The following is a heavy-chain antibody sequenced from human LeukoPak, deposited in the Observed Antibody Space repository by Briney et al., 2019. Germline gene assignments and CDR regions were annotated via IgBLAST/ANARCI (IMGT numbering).Heavy chain of an antibody. V-gene: IGHV3-23*01. D-gene: IGHD6-13*01. Sequence: GGSLRLSCAASGFTFSSYWMSWVRQAPGKGLEWVSTISDSGGSTYYADSVKGRFTISRDNSKNTVYLQMNSLRAEDTAVYYCTKESGSIAAAGLIDYMDVWGKGTTVTVSS. J-gene: IGHJ6*03. CDR3: TKESGSIAAAGLIDYMDV. CDR1: GFTFSSYW. CDR2: ISDSGGST.